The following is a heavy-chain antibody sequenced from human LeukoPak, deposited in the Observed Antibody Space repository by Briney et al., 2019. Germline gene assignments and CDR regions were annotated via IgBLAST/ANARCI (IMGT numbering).Heavy chain of an antibody. D-gene: IGHD3-22*01. J-gene: IGHJ4*02. V-gene: IGHV3-23*01. Sequence: PGGSLRLSFVASVFTFSSYAMRWVRQPLGKGGEWVSAIRYSGGSTYYPDSVKGRFTIARDNSKNTLYLQMNSLRAEDRDVYYCAKQAYDSSGYHDYWGQGTLVTVSS. CDR3: AKQAYDSSGYHDY. CDR2: IRYSGGST. CDR1: VFTFSSYA.